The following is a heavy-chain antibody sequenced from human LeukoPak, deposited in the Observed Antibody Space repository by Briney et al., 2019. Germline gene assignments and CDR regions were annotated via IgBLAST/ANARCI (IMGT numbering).Heavy chain of an antibody. CDR1: GGSISSSNYY. D-gene: IGHD4-23*01. J-gene: IGHJ4*02. CDR3: ARTVGTHRFDY. V-gene: IGHV4-39*01. Sequence: ASETLSLTCTVSGGSISSSNYYWGWIRQPPGERLEWIGTIYYTGTTYYNPSLQSRVIISVDTSKNQFSQNLSSVTAPDTALYYCARTVGTHRFDYWGQGILVTVSS. CDR2: IYYTGTT.